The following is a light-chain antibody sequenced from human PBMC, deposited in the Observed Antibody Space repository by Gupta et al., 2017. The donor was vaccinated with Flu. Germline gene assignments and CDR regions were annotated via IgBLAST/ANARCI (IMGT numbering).Light chain of an antibody. CDR2: EVS. CDR1: DVWTYNF. V-gene: IGLV2-23*02. CDR3: RSVERSSLSGV. Sequence: DVWTYNFASWYQQHPGKAPKPIIYEVSRRPSGVPERFSGSNSGKTATLTICGLQAEDEADYYCRSVERSSLSGVFGGGTKVTVL. J-gene: IGLJ3*02.